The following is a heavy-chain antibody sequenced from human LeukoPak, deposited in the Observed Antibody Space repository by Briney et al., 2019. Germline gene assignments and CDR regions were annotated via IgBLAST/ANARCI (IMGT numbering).Heavy chain of an antibody. CDR3: ARLSSGWYVDY. D-gene: IGHD6-19*01. V-gene: IGHV4-59*08. J-gene: IGHJ4*02. Sequence: SETLSLTCTVSGGSIRNYYWSWIRQPPGKGLEWIGYIYYSGNTNQNPSLKSRVTISVDTSKNQFSLKLSSVTAADTAVYYCARLSSGWYVDYWGQGTLVTVSS. CDR1: GGSIRNYY. CDR2: IYYSGNT.